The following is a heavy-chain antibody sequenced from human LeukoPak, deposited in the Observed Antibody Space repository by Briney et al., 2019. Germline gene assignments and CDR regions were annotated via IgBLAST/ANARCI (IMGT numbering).Heavy chain of an antibody. V-gene: IGHV1-69*05. Sequence: ASVKVSCKAAGGTFSSYAISWVRQAPGRGLEWMGGIIPIFGTANYGQKFQGRVTITTDESTSTAYMELRSLRSWDTAVYYCASLSVAARPSVDYWGQGTLVTVS. CDR2: IIPIFGTA. CDR1: GGTFSSYA. D-gene: IGHD6-6*01. J-gene: IGHJ4*02. CDR3: ASLSVAARPSVDY.